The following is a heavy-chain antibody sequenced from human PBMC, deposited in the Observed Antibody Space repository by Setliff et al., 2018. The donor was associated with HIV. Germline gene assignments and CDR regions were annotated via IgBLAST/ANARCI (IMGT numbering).Heavy chain of an antibody. CDR2: IRSDETNK. CDR3: AGISVASRYNSDMDV. V-gene: IGHV3-30*02. CDR1: GFTFSTYG. D-gene: IGHD5-12*01. Sequence: PGGSLRLSCVASGFTFSTYGMHWVRQAPGKGLEWVAFIRSDETNKYYSDSVKGRFTISRDTSKNTLFLQINSLRPEDTAVYYCAGISVASRYNSDMDVW. J-gene: IGHJ6*03.